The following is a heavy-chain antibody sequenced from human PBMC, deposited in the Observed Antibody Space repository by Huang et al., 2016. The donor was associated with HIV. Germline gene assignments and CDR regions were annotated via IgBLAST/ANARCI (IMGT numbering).Heavy chain of an antibody. CDR1: GFMFSSYG. CDR2: RRYDGSNK. V-gene: IGHV3-30*02. J-gene: IGHJ4*02. Sequence: QVQLVESGGGVVQPGGSLRLSCVASGFMFSSYGMHWVRQAPGRGLEWVAFRRYDGSNKYYADSVKGRFTISRDSFKNTLYLQINSLRVEDTAVYYCAKIKDYDSIGYLDYWGQGTLVTVSS. D-gene: IGHD3-22*01. CDR3: AKIKDYDSIGYLDY.